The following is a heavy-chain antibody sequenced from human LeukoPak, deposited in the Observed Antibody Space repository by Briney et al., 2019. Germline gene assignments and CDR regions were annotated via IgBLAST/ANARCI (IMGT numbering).Heavy chain of an antibody. Sequence: GGSLRLSCAASGFTSSNYWMSWVRHAPGKGLGWVAHINQDGSEEHYMDSVKARLIITRDNAKNSQSLQMDSLRAEDTAVYYCVRDGGVSGYDLLDYWGQGTVVTVSS. J-gene: IGHJ4*02. D-gene: IGHD5-12*01. V-gene: IGHV3-7*01. CDR2: INQDGSEE. CDR1: GFTSSNYW. CDR3: VRDGGVSGYDLLDY.